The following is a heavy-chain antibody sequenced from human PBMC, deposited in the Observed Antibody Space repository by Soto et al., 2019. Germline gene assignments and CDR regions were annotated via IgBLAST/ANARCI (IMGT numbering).Heavy chain of an antibody. D-gene: IGHD5-12*01. Sequence: QVQLVQSGAEVKKPASSEKVSCKASGDTFNNYPITWVRQAPGEGLEWMGGSIPIFGTASYAQNFQGRVTISVDESTSTAYMELSSLRSEDTAVYYCARGRGYSGDDHYYSCAMDVWGQGTTVTVSS. CDR2: SIPIFGTA. CDR1: GDTFNNYP. J-gene: IGHJ6*02. CDR3: ARGRGYSGDDHYYSCAMDV. V-gene: IGHV1-69*01.